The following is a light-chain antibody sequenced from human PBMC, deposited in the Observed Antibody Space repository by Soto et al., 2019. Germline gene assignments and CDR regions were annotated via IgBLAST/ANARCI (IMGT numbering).Light chain of an antibody. J-gene: IGKJ2*01. V-gene: IGKV3-15*01. CDR2: RAS. Sequence: EIVMTQPPATLSVSPGGSATLSCRASQHVSSNFAWYRQKPGQAPTPLIYRASTRATGIPARFSGSGSGTEFTLKIRSLQSEVFSVYYCQQYNNWPYTVGQGTKFEIK. CDR1: QHVSSN. CDR3: QQYNNWPYT.